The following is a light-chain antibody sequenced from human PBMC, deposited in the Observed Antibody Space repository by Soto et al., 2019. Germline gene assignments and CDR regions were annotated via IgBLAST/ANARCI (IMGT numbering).Light chain of an antibody. J-gene: IGLJ3*02. CDR1: SSDVGGYNY. Sequence: QSVLTQPASVSGSPGQSITISCTGTSSDVGGYNYVSWYQQHPGKAPKLMIYDVSNRPSGVSNRFSCSKSGNTASLTISGLQAEDEAAYYCSSYTSSSSWVFGGGTKLTVL. CDR3: SSYTSSSSWV. CDR2: DVS. V-gene: IGLV2-14*01.